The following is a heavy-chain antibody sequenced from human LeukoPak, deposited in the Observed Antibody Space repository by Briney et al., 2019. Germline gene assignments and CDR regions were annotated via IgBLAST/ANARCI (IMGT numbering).Heavy chain of an antibody. D-gene: IGHD3-3*01. V-gene: IGHV1-2*02. CDR2: INPNSGGT. CDR1: GYTFTGYY. Sequence: ASVKVSCKASGYTFTGYYTHWVRQAPGQGLEWMGWINPNSGGTNYAQKFQGRVTMTRDTSISTAYMEPSRLRSDDTAVYYCARGVESWSDYCDYWGQGTLVTVSS. J-gene: IGHJ4*02. CDR3: ARGVESWSDYCDY.